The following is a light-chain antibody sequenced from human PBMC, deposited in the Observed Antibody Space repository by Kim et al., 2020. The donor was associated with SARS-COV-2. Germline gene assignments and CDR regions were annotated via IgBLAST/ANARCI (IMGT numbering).Light chain of an antibody. J-gene: IGLJ1*01. CDR1: SSDVGGYDY. Sequence: QSALTQPRSVSGSPGQSVTISCTGTSSDVGGYDYVSWYQQHTGKAPKLIIYDVTKRPSGVPDRFSASKYGNTASLTISGLQADDEADYYCCSYAGSPPYVFGSGTKVTVL. CDR3: CSYAGSPPYV. CDR2: DVT. V-gene: IGLV2-11*01.